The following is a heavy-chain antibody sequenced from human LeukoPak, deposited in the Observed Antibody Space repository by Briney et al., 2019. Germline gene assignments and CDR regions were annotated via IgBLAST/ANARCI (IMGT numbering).Heavy chain of an antibody. CDR3: ARQGYGDSSSWFYFDY. D-gene: IGHD6-13*01. CDR1: GGSISSSSYY. CDR2: IYYSGST. Sequence: PSETLSLTCNVSGGSISSSSYYWSWIRQPPGKGLEWIGSIYYSGSTYYNPSLKSRVTISVDTSKNQFSLKLSSVTAADTAVYYCARQGYGDSSSWFYFDYWGQGTLVTVSS. V-gene: IGHV4-39*01. J-gene: IGHJ4*02.